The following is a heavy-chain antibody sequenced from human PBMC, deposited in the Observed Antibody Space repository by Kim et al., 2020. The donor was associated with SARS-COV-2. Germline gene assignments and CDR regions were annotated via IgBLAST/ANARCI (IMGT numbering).Heavy chain of an antibody. CDR3: ARNTAFDY. V-gene: IGHV3-7*03. CDR2: GNEK. D-gene: IGHD4-17*01. J-gene: IGHJ4*02. Sequence: GNEKYCVDSEKGRLTISRDNAKNSVYLQMSSLRAEDTAVYYCARNTAFDYWGRGTLVTVSS.